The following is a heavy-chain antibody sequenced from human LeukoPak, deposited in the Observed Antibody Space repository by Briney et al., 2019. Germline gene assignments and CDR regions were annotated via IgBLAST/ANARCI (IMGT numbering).Heavy chain of an antibody. CDR3: ARELRYDNSDSGAF. Sequence: SETLSLTCTVSGDSISSYYWSWIRQPPGKGLEWIGYIYYNVTTNYNPSLKSRVTISVDTSKNQFSLRLSSVTAADTAVYYCARELRYDNSDSGAFWGQGTVVTVSS. J-gene: IGHJ3*01. D-gene: IGHD3-22*01. CDR1: GDSISSYY. CDR2: IYYNVTT. V-gene: IGHV4-59*01.